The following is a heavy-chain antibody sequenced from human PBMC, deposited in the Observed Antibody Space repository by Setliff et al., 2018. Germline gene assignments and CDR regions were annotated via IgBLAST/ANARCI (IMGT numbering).Heavy chain of an antibody. CDR3: AREVGTSTSSDAFDA. J-gene: IGHJ3*01. CDR1: GDSISSGDYF. V-gene: IGHV4-30-4*08. Sequence: SETLSLTCTVSGDSISSGDYFWSWIRQPPGKGLEWIVYIYHSGSAYYNPSLKSRVTMSVDTSKNQFSLHLTSVTAADTAVYYCAREVGTSTSSDAFDAWGQGMMVTVSS. D-gene: IGHD1-26*01. CDR2: IYHSGSA.